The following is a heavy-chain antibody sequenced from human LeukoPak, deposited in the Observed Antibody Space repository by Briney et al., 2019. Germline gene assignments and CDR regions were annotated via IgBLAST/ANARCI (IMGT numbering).Heavy chain of an antibody. Sequence: GGSLRLSCAASGFTFSSYAMSWVRQAPGEGLERVSVVSGGGGSTYYADSVKGRFTISRDNSKNTLYLQMNSLRAEDTATYYCAKDRTYSPGRGIDYWGQGTLVTVSS. CDR2: VSGGGGST. CDR3: AKDRTYSPGRGIDY. V-gene: IGHV3-23*01. CDR1: GFTFSSYA. D-gene: IGHD3-16*01. J-gene: IGHJ4*02.